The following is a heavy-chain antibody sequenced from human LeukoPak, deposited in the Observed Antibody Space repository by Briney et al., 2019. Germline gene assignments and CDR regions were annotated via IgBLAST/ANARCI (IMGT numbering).Heavy chain of an antibody. V-gene: IGHV4-59*08. CDR1: GGSISSHY. D-gene: IGHD2-2*01. CDR3: ARHHIAVGDIS. CDR2: MYYSGNT. Sequence: SEALSLTCSVSGGSISSHYWSWIRQPPGKGLEWIAHMYYSGNTKYNPSLKSRVTISVDTSKTQFSLKLSSATAADTAVYYCARHHIAVGDISWGQGTLVTVSS. J-gene: IGHJ5*02.